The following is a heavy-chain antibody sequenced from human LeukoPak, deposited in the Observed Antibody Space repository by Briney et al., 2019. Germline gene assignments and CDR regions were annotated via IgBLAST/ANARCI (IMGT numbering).Heavy chain of an antibody. CDR1: GDSISSYS. D-gene: IGHD6-13*01. J-gene: IGHJ4*02. Sequence: SETLSLTCTVSGDSISSYSWSWIRQPAGKGLEWIGRLYSTVSTNYNPSLKSRVTVSIDTSRNQFSLRLTSVTAADTAVYYCARERQQMGFDFWGQGTLLTVSS. V-gene: IGHV4-4*07. CDR3: ARERQQMGFDF. CDR2: LYSTVST.